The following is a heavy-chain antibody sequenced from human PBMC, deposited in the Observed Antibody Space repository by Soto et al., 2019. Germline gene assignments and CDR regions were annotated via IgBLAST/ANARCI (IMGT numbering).Heavy chain of an antibody. D-gene: IGHD5-18*01. J-gene: IGHJ4*02. V-gene: IGHV3-21*02. Sequence: EVQLVESGGGLVKPGGSLRLSCAASGFTFSDHSMNWGRQAPGKGLEWVASISTTGRYIYYADSMAGRFTISRDNAKKSLYLQGNSRRGEDTAVYYFEAGTDTAMEQGADYWGQGTLVTVSS. CDR1: GFTFSDHS. CDR3: EAGTDTAMEQGADY. CDR2: ISTTGRYI.